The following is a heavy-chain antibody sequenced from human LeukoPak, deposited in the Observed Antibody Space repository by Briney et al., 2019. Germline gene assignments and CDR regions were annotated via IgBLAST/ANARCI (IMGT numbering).Heavy chain of an antibody. CDR1: GGSFSGYY. J-gene: IGHJ4*02. V-gene: IGHV4-34*01. CDR3: ARAVAGTAGVMVKDY. CDR2: INHSGST. Sequence: SETLSLTCAVYGGSFSGYYQSWIRQPPGKGLEWIGEINHSGSTNYNPSLKSRVTISIDTSKNQFSLKLTSVTAADTAVYYCARAVAGTAGVMVKDYWGQGTLVTVSS. D-gene: IGHD1-14*01.